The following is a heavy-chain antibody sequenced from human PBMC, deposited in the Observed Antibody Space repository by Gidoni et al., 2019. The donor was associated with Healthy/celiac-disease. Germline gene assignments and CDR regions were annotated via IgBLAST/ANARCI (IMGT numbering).Heavy chain of an antibody. CDR3: ARELRGSGCRIGGYYYYYGMDV. CDR2: IYYSGST. Sequence: QVQLQESGPGLVKPSQTLSLTCTVSGGSISSGGYYWSWIRQHPGKGLEWIGYIYYSGSTYYNPSLKSLVTISVDTSNNQFSLKLSSVTAAYSAVYYCARELRGSGCRIGGYYYYYGMDVWGQGTTVTVSS. D-gene: IGHD2-15*01. V-gene: IGHV4-31*01. J-gene: IGHJ6*02. CDR1: GGSISSGGYY.